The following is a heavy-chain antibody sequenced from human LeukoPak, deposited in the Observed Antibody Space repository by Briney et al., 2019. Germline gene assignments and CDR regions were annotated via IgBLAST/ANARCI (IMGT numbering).Heavy chain of an antibody. J-gene: IGHJ4*02. Sequence: GGSLRLSCAASGFSVSNTYMSWVRQAPGKGLEWVADIKQDGSEKYYVDSVKGRFTISRDNAKNSLYLQMNSLRAEDTAVYYCAREAGVPPTTQQWPTSVDCWGQGTLVTVSS. D-gene: IGHD5-18*01. V-gene: IGHV3-7*05. CDR1: GFSVSNTY. CDR2: IKQDGSEK. CDR3: AREAGVPPTTQQWPTSVDC.